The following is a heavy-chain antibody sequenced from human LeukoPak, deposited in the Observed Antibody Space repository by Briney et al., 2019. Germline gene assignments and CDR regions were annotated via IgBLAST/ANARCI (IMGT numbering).Heavy chain of an antibody. D-gene: IGHD3-22*01. CDR3: ARGIGNSRGTRFDP. V-gene: IGHV4-59*02. J-gene: IGHJ5*02. Sequence: SETLSLTCTVSGGSVSGYYWSWIRQPPGKGLEWIAYIYYSGSTSYNPSLKSRVTISVDTSKNQFSLNLNSLTAADTAVYYCARGIGNSRGTRFDPWGQGTLVTVSS. CDR1: GGSVSGYY. CDR2: IYYSGST.